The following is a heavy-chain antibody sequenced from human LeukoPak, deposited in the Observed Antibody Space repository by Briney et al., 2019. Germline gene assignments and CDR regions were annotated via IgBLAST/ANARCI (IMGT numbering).Heavy chain of an antibody. V-gene: IGHV3-15*01. D-gene: IGHD5-18*01. CDR2: IKSKTDGGTT. J-gene: IGHJ4*02. CDR1: GFTFSSAW. Sequence: GGSLRLSCAASGFTFSSAWMSWVRQAPGKGLEWVGRIKSKTDGGTTDYAAPVKGRFTISRDDSQNTLYLQMNSLRAEDTAVYYCAQTPRYSYGSGYLFDDWGQGTLVTVSS. CDR3: AQTPRYSYGSGYLFDD.